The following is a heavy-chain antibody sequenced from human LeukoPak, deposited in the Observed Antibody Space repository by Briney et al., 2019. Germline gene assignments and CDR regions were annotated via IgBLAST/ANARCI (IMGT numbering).Heavy chain of an antibody. CDR2: ISGSGGST. CDR3: AKVHDSSGWSFDY. V-gene: IGHV3-23*01. D-gene: IGHD3-22*01. J-gene: IGHJ4*02. Sequence: VRXXPGXGLEWXSTISGSGGSTYYADSVKGRFTISRDNSKNTLYLQMNSLRAEDTAVYYCAKVHDSSGWSFDYWGQGTLVTVSS.